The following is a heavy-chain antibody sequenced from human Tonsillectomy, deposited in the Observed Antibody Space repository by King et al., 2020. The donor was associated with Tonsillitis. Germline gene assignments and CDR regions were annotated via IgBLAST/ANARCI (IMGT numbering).Heavy chain of an antibody. V-gene: IGHV3-33*01. Sequence: VQLVESGGGVVQPGRSLRLSCAASGFTFSNYGMHWVRQAPGKGLEWVAVIWYDGSNKYYADSVKGRFTISRDNSKNTLYLQMNSLRAEDTAVYYCASQLNMDRAIDYWGQGTLVTVSS. CDR2: IWYDGSNK. J-gene: IGHJ4*02. CDR3: ASQLNMDRAIDY. D-gene: IGHD5-18*01. CDR1: GFTFSNYG.